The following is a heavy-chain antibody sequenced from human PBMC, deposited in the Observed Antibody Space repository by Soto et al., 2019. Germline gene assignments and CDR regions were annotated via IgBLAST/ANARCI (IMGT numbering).Heavy chain of an antibody. D-gene: IGHD3-16*01. Sequence: TLSLTCTVSGDSVSSGNYYWSWIRQPPGKGLEWIGSIYFTGNTNYNPSLKSRLTMSIDTSRNLFSLRLGSVTAADTAVYYCGRVPVDTYMIYWSDPWGQGTLVTVSS. V-gene: IGHV4-61*01. CDR2: IYFTGNT. J-gene: IGHJ5*02. CDR1: GDSVSSGNYY. CDR3: GRVPVDTYMIYWSDP.